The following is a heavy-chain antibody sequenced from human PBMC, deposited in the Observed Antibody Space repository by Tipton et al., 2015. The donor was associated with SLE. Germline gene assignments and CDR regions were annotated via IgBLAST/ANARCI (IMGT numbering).Heavy chain of an antibody. J-gene: IGHJ4*02. CDR3: ARHRYGDYYFDY. CDR2: IYYSGST. CDR1: GGSISSYY. V-gene: IGHV4-59*08. Sequence: TLSLTCTVSGGSISSYYWSWIRQPPGKGLEWIGYIYYSGSTNYNPSLKSRVTISVDTSKNQFSLKLSPVTAADTAVYYCARHRYGDYYFDYWGQGTLVTVSS. D-gene: IGHD4-17*01.